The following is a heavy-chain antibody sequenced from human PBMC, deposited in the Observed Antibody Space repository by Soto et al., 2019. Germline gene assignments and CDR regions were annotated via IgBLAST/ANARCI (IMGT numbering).Heavy chain of an antibody. CDR2: ISGSGGST. CDR1: GFTFSSYA. V-gene: IGHV3-23*01. CDR3: EKEGSYYPGVH. J-gene: IGHJ4*02. Sequence: EVQLLESGGGLVQPGGSLRLSCAASGFTFSSYAMSWVRQAPGKGLEWVSAISGSGGSTYYADSVKGRFTISRDNAKNTLYLKMNSLRAEDTAVYYCEKEGSYYPGVHWCEGPLVTVSS. D-gene: IGHD3-10*01.